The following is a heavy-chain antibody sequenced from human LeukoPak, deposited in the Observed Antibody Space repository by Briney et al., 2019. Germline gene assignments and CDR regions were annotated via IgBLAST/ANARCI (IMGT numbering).Heavy chain of an antibody. CDR2: ISSGSSTI. CDR1: GFTFSTYS. V-gene: IGHV3-48*04. J-gene: IGHJ3*02. CDR3: ARDDAFDI. Sequence: PGGSLRLSCAASGFTFSTYSMNWVRQAPGKGLEWVSSISSGSSTIYYADSVKGRFTISRDNAKNSLYLQMNSLRAEDTAVYYCARDDAFDIWGQGTMVTVSS.